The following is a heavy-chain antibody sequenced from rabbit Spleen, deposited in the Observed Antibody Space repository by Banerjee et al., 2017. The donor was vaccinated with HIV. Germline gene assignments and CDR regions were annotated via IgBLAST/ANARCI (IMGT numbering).Heavy chain of an antibody. CDR3: ARDTSSSFSSYGMDL. V-gene: IGHV1S40*01. J-gene: IGHJ6*01. Sequence: QSLEESGGDPVKPGASLTLTCTASGFDFSSKLYMSWVRQAPGKGLESIACIYGGVIDSAYYATWAKGRFTISKTSSTTVTLQMTSLTAADSATYFCARDTSSSFSSYGMDLWGQGTLVTVS. D-gene: IGHD1-1*01. CDR1: GFDFSSKLY. CDR2: IYGGVIDSA.